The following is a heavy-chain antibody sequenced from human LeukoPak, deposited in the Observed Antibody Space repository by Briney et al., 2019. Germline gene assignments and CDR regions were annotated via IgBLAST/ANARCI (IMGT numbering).Heavy chain of an antibody. J-gene: IGHJ5*02. CDR1: GGSFSDYY. V-gene: IGHV4-34*01. D-gene: IGHD4-17*01. CDR3: ARRAFYGDYGFNP. CDR2: INYSGST. Sequence: SETLSLTCAVYGGSFSDYYWSWIRQPPGKGLEWIGEINYSGSTNYNPSLKSRVTISVDTSKNQFSLNLSSVTAADTAVYYCARRAFYGDYGFNPRGQGTLVTVSS.